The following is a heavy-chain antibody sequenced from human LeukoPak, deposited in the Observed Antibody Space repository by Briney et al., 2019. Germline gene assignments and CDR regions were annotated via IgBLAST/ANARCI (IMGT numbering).Heavy chain of an antibody. CDR1: GYTFTSYG. D-gene: IGHD2-2*01. CDR3: ARPWYAYCSSTSCYVH. V-gene: IGHV1-18*01. J-gene: IGHJ4*02. Sequence: ASVKVSCKASGYTFTSYGISWVRQAPGQGLEWMGWISAYNGNTNYAQKLQGRVTMTTDTSTSTAYMELWSLRSDDTAVYYCARPWYAYCSSTSCYVHWGQGTLVTVSS. CDR2: ISAYNGNT.